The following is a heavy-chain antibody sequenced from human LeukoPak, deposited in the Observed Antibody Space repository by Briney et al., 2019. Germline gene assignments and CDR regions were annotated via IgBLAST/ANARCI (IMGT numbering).Heavy chain of an antibody. CDR2: ISYDGSNK. D-gene: IGHD3-22*01. J-gene: IGHJ4*02. Sequence: GGSLRLSCAASGFTFSSYAMHWVRQAPGKGLEWVAVISYDGSNKYYADSVKGRFTISRDNSKNTLYLQVNSLRAEDTAVYYCARDHSSRGVVVKGFDYWGQGTLVTVSS. V-gene: IGHV3-30-3*01. CDR3: ARDHSSRGVVVKGFDY. CDR1: GFTFSSYA.